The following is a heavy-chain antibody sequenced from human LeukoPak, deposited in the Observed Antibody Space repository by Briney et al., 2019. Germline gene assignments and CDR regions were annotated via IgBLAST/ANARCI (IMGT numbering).Heavy chain of an antibody. V-gene: IGHV3-7*01. J-gene: IGHJ4*02. CDR2: INQDGSEK. CDR1: GFTFSSYW. CDR3: ARTNDYGDGASDY. D-gene: IGHD4-17*01. Sequence: GGSLRLSCVASGFTFSSYWMSWVRQAPGKGLEWVANINQDGSEKYYVDSVKGRFTISRDNAKNSLYLQMNSLRAEDTAVYYCARTNDYGDGASDYWGQGTLVTVSS.